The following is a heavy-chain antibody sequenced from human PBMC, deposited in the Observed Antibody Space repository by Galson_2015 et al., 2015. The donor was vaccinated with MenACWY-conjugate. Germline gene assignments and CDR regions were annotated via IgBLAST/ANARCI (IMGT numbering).Heavy chain of an antibody. V-gene: IGHV4-59*08. CDR2: IRDTGSL. CDR1: GGSISSHY. Sequence: SETLSLTCTVSGGSISSHYWSWFRQPPGKGLEWIAYIRDTGSLKDNPSLKSRVTMSADKSNNQFSLRLISVTAADTAVYYSARIPTWGSSFCYFDYWGQGILVAVSS. J-gene: IGHJ4*02. D-gene: IGHD7-27*01. CDR3: ARIPTWGSSFCYFDY.